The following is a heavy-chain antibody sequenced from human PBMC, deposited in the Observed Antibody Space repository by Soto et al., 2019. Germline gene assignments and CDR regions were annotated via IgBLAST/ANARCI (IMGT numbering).Heavy chain of an antibody. Sequence: QVQLVESGGGVVQPGRSLRLSCAASGFTLSSYGMHWVRQAPGKGLEWVAVIWYDGSNKYYADSVKGRFTISRDNSKNTLYLQMNSLRAEDTAVYYCARDRIRFLEWLYTGGMDVWGQGTTVTVSS. D-gene: IGHD3-3*01. J-gene: IGHJ6*02. CDR2: IWYDGSNK. CDR3: ARDRIRFLEWLYTGGMDV. V-gene: IGHV3-33*01. CDR1: GFTLSSYG.